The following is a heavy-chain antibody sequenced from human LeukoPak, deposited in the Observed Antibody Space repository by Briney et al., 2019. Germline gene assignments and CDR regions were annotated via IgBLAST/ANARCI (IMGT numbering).Heavy chain of an antibody. Sequence: SEPLSLTCTVSGRSINPYYWSWIRQPPGKGLEWIGYNHYSGITNYNPALKSRVTISVDTSNNQFSLRLSSVTAADTAVYYCARSLGATRYNLKYYFFYGLDVWGQGTTVTVSS. J-gene: IGHJ6*02. D-gene: IGHD1-26*01. CDR1: GRSINPYY. CDR3: ARSLGATRYNLKYYFFYGLDV. V-gene: IGHV4-59*01. CDR2: NHYSGIT.